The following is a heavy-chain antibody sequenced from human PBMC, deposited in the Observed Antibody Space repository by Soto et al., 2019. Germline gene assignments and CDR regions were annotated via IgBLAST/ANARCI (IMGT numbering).Heavy chain of an antibody. CDR1: GFTFDDYA. Sequence: SLRLSCAASGFTFDDYAMHWVRQAPGKGLEWVSGISWNSGSIGYADSVKGRFTISRDNSKNILYLQMDSLRAEDTALYYCARPRTSSDYYFYYGMDVWGQGTTVTVSS. CDR3: ARPRTSSDYYFYYGMDV. CDR2: ISWNSGSI. J-gene: IGHJ6*02. V-gene: IGHV3-9*01.